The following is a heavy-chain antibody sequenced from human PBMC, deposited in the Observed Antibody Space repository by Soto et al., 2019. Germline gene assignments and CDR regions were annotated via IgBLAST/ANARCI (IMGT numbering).Heavy chain of an antibody. CDR3: ARYEAAAGRSGEFDY. D-gene: IGHD6-13*01. J-gene: IGHJ4*02. Sequence: QVQLQESGPGLVKPSQTLSLTCTVSGGSISSGGYYWSWIRQHPGKGLEWIGYIYYSGSTYYNPSLKSRATISVDTSKNQVSLKRSSVTAADTAVYYCARYEAAAGRSGEFDYWGQGTLVTVAS. V-gene: IGHV4-31*03. CDR2: IYYSGST. CDR1: GGSISSGGYY.